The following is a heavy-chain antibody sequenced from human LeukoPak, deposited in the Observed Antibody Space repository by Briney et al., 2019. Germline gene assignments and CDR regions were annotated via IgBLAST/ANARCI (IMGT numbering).Heavy chain of an antibody. CDR1: GFTFSTYG. V-gene: IGHV3-23*01. Sequence: GGTLRLSCAASGFTFSTYGMSWVRQAPGKWLEWVSSISGRGGTTYYADSVKGRFTISRDNSKNTLYLQMNSLRAEDTALYYCAKVSRSWIQLWSGIYYFDYWGQGTLVTVSS. D-gene: IGHD5-18*01. CDR3: AKVSRSWIQLWSGIYYFDY. CDR2: ISGRGGTT. J-gene: IGHJ4*02.